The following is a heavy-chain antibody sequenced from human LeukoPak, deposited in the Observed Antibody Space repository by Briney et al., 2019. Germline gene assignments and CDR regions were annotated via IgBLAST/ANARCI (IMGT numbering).Heavy chain of an antibody. CDR3: ARTHYYGSGSSDY. CDR2: IYYSGST. CDR1: GGSISSYY. D-gene: IGHD3-10*01. V-gene: IGHV4-59*01. J-gene: IGHJ4*02. Sequence: SETLSLTCTVSGGSISSYYWSWIRQPPGKGLEWIGYIYYSGSTNYNPSLKGRVTISVDTSKNQFSLKLSSVTAADTAVYYCARTHYYGSGSSDYWGQGTLVTVSS.